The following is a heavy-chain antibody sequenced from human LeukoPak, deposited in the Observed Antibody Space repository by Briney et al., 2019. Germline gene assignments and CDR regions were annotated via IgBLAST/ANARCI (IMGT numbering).Heavy chain of an antibody. D-gene: IGHD6-6*01. CDR2: ISLDGNNK. Sequence: PGGSLRLSCAASGFTFSSYGMHWVRQAPGKGLEWVAVISLDGNNKYYADSVKGRFTISRDNSKNTLYLQINSLRAEDTAVYYCAKWDSSSSYYFDYWGQGTRVTVSS. V-gene: IGHV3-30*18. CDR1: GFTFSSYG. CDR3: AKWDSSSSYYFDY. J-gene: IGHJ4*02.